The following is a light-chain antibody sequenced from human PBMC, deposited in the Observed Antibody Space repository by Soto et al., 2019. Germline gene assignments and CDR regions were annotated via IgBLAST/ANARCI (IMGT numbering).Light chain of an antibody. Sequence: EIVLTQSPATLSVSPGERATLSCRARQSVSSNLAWYQQKPGQAPRLLIYGASTRATGIPARFSGSGSGTDFTLTISRLEPEDFAVYYCQQYDRSLTFGGGTKVDI. J-gene: IGKJ4*01. CDR1: QSVSSN. CDR3: QQYDRSLT. CDR2: GAS. V-gene: IGKV3-15*01.